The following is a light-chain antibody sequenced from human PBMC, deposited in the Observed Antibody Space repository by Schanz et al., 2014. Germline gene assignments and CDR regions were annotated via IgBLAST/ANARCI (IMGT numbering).Light chain of an antibody. CDR1: SSNIAINN. CDR3: AAWSDSLQSWV. Sequence: QSVLTQTPSASAPPGQRVTISCSGSSSNIAINNVNWYQQLPGTAPKLLIFTNDERPAGVSDRFSASKSGTSASLTISGLQSEDEADYYCAAWSDSLQSWVFGGGTKLTVL. J-gene: IGLJ3*02. CDR2: TND. V-gene: IGLV1-44*01.